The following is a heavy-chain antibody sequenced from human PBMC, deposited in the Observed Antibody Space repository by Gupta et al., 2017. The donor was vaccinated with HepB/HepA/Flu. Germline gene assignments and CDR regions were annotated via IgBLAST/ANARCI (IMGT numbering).Heavy chain of an antibody. Sequence: QLQLQESGSGLVKPSQTLSLTCGVSGGSISSGSYSWIWIRQPPGKGLEWTGYIYHSGTTYYNPSLKSRVTMSVDRSKNQFSLKLSSVTAADTAVYYCARGIHYYGIDVWGPGTTVTVSS. D-gene: IGHD6-13*01. CDR2: IYHSGTT. J-gene: IGHJ6*02. CDR3: ARGIHYYGIDV. V-gene: IGHV4-30-2*01. CDR1: GGSISSGSYS.